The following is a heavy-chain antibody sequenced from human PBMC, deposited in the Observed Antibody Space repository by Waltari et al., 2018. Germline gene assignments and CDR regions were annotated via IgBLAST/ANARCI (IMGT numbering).Heavy chain of an antibody. CDR1: GFTFVIYW. J-gene: IGHJ4*02. V-gene: IGHV3-7*04. Sequence: EVQLVESGGGLVQPGGSLRLSCTASGFTFVIYWMSWVRQAPGKGLQWGAYIKEDGTEESDLDSLKGRFTISRDDAKNSLHLQMNSLRVEDTAIYYCARVSKGIHFDYWGQGTLVTVSS. CDR3: ARVSKGIHFDY. CDR2: IKEDGTEE.